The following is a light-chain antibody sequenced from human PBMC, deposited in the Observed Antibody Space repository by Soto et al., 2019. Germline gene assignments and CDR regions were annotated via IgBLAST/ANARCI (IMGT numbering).Light chain of an antibody. CDR3: YSYAGENLYV. Sequence: QSVLTQPPSASGTPGQRVTISCSGSSSNIGSHPVNWYQQLPGTAPKLLLYGDNQRPSGVPDRFSASKSGASASLAISGLQSEDEAHYYCYSYAGENLYVFGTGTKGTAL. CDR1: SSNIGSHP. V-gene: IGLV1-44*01. CDR2: GDN. J-gene: IGLJ1*01.